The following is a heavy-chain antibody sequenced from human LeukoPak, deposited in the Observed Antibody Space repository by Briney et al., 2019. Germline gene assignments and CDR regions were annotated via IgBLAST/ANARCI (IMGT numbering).Heavy chain of an antibody. V-gene: IGHV4-59*01. CDR1: GGSISSYY. CDR3: ARDSRFGSGSYDAFDI. Sequence: PSETLSLTCTVSGGSISSYYWSWIRQPPGKGLEWIGYIYYSGSTNYNPSLNSRFTISVDTSKTQFSLKLSSVTAADTAVYYCARDSRFGSGSYDAFDIWGQGTMVTVSS. J-gene: IGHJ3*02. CDR2: IYYSGST. D-gene: IGHD3-10*01.